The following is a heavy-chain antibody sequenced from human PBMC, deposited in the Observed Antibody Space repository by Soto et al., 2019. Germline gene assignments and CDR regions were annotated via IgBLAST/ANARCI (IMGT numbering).Heavy chain of an antibody. J-gene: IGHJ5*02. CDR1: GVIFTNFD. CDR2: MRANSGDT. D-gene: IGHD3-3*02. Sequence: QVQLVQPGAEVRKPGASVKVSCKASGVIFTNFDFNWVRQATGQGLEWIGWMRANSGDTGHDQKVQGRVSMTRDTAINTADMELSSLRAEDTAVYYCARYIYGQGFKAWGQGTLVFVSS. V-gene: IGHV1-8*01. CDR3: ARYIYGQGFKA.